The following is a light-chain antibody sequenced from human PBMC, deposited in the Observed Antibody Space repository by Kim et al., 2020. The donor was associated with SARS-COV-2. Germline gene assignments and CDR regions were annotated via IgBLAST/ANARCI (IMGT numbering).Light chain of an antibody. CDR3: QQAFSSPFT. CDR1: QDISRW. J-gene: IGKJ4*01. Sequence: DIQMTQSPSSVSASIGDRVTITCRASQDISRWLVWYQEKPGKAPKVLIYAASSLQSGVPSRFSGSGSGTDFTLTISSLQTEDFATYHCQQAFSSPFTFGGGTKVDIK. V-gene: IGKV1D-12*01. CDR2: AAS.